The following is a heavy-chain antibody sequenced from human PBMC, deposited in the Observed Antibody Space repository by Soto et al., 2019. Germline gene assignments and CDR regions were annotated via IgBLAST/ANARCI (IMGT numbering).Heavy chain of an antibody. CDR2: IDPSDSYT. CDR1: GYSFTSYW. D-gene: IGHD6-19*01. CDR3: ARHLGVGVAGPPYYFDY. Sequence: PGESLKISCKGSGYSFTSYWISWVRQMPGKGLEWMGRIDPSDSYTNYSPSFQGHVTISADKSISTAYLQWSSLKASDTAMYYCARHLGVGVAGPPYYFDYWGQGTLVTVSS. V-gene: IGHV5-10-1*01. J-gene: IGHJ4*02.